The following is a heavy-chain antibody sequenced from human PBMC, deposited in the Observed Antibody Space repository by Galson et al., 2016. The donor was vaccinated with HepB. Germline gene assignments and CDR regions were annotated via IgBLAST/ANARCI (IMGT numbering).Heavy chain of an antibody. Sequence: TLSLTCTVSGASVSTTSYYWVWVRQPPGKGLDWIGSHYYSGGGFYSPSLKSRVTISVDTSKNQFSLNLNSVTAADTAVYYCARGGYFDWFNDLDSYAMDAWGQGTTVTVS. J-gene: IGHJ6*02. CDR3: ARGGYFDWFNDLDSYAMDA. CDR1: GASVSTTSYY. D-gene: IGHD3-9*01. V-gene: IGHV4-39*01. CDR2: HYYSGGG.